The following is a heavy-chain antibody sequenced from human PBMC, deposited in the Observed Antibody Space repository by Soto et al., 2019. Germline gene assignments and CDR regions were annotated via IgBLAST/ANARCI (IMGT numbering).Heavy chain of an antibody. CDR3: AKLKNHYYYGLDV. CDR1: GGSFSAYY. J-gene: IGHJ6*02. V-gene: IGHV4-34*01. Sequence: SETLSLTCTVYGGSFSAYYWTWIRQSPGKGLEWIGAINQSGSTTYNPSLRSRVTIPVDTSKNQLSLSLSSVTAADTAVYYCAKLKNHYYYGLDVWGQGTTVTVSS. CDR2: INQSGST.